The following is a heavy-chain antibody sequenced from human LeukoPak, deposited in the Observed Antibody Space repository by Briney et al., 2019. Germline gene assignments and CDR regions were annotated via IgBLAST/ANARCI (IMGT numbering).Heavy chain of an antibody. CDR2: MNPNSGNT. Sequence: ASVKVSCKASGYTFTSYDINWVRQATGQGLEWRGWMNPNSGNTGYAQKFQGRVTMTRNTSISTAYMELSSLRSEDTAVYYCARGLINRSGWYVHYRIFDYWGQGTLVTVSS. CDR1: GYTFTSYD. J-gene: IGHJ4*02. V-gene: IGHV1-8*01. D-gene: IGHD6-19*01. CDR3: ARGLINRSGWYVHYRIFDY.